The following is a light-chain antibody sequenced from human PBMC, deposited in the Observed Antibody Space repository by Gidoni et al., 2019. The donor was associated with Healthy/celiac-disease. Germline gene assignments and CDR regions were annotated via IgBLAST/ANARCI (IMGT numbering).Light chain of an antibody. V-gene: IGLV3-21*04. CDR2: YDS. Sequence: SYVLPQPPSASVAPGETARITCGGNNIGSKSVHWYQQKPGQAPVLVIYYDSDRPSGIPERFSGANSGNTATLTISRVEAGDEADYYCQVWDSSSDHVVFGGGTKLTVL. J-gene: IGLJ2*01. CDR3: QVWDSSSDHVV. CDR1: NIGSKS.